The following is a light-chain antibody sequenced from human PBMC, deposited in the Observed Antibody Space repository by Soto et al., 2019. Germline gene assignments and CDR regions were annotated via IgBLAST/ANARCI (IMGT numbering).Light chain of an antibody. Sequence: SVLTQPPSVSGSPGQSVTISCTGTSTDFVSYNRVSWYQQPPGTAPKLIIYEASNRPSGVPDRFSGSKSGNTASLTISGLQAEDEADYYCSSYTSSTTLVFGTGTKVTVL. CDR3: SSYTSSTTLV. V-gene: IGLV2-18*02. J-gene: IGLJ1*01. CDR1: STDFVSYNR. CDR2: EAS.